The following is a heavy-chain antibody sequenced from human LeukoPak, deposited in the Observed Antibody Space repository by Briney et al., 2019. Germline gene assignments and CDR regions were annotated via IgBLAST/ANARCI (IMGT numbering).Heavy chain of an antibody. D-gene: IGHD6-13*01. J-gene: IGHJ4*02. CDR1: GFTFDDYA. V-gene: IGHV3-9*01. CDR2: ISWNSGSI. Sequence: SLRLSCAASGFTFDDYAMRWVRHAPGKGLEWLSSISWNSGSIDYADSVKGRFTISRDNAKNSLYLQMNSLRAEDTAVYYSAKATPAAYRSPSGNFDYWGQGTLVTVSS. CDR3: AKATPAAYRSPSGNFDY.